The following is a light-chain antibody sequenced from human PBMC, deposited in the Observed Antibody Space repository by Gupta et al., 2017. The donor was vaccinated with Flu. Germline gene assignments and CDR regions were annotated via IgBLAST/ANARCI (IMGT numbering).Light chain of an antibody. CDR2: SAS. J-gene: IGKJ2*01. CDR3: QETDPMPPT. V-gene: IGKV1-39*01. Sequence: IQMTQSPSTLYASVGDRITITCRASEDINTYLNWYRQRPGESPRLLVYSASNLQGGVPSRFSGYASGTDFSLTITMLHPGDFATYYFQETDPMPPTFGQGT. CDR1: EDINTY.